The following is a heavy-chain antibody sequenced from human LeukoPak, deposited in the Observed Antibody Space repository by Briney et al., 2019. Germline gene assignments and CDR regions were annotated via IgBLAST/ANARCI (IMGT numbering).Heavy chain of an antibody. D-gene: IGHD5-12*01. Sequence: PGRSVRLSCAASGLTVSSYGMHWVRQAPGKWLEWVAVIWYDGSNKYYAHYVKGRFTISRDNSKNTLYLQLNSLRAEDTAVYYCARDPRYSGYDNFDYWGQGTLVTVSS. CDR3: ARDPRYSGYDNFDY. J-gene: IGHJ4*02. CDR1: GLTVSSYG. V-gene: IGHV3-33*01. CDR2: IWYDGSNK.